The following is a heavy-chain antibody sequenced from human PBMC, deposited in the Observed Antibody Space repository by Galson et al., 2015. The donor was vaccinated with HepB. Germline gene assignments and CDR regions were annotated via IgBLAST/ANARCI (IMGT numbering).Heavy chain of an antibody. Sequence: SLRLSCAASGFSFTRYAMTWVRQAPGKGLEWVSSITSSGGNSYYIDSVKGRFAVSRDNSKNTLLLQLNSLRAEDTAMYFCAKDGIMVANNPYHFHYWGQGTLVTVSS. V-gene: IGHV3-23*01. J-gene: IGHJ4*02. CDR1: GFSFTRYA. CDR2: ITSSGGNS. D-gene: IGHD2-15*01. CDR3: AKDGIMVANNPYHFHY.